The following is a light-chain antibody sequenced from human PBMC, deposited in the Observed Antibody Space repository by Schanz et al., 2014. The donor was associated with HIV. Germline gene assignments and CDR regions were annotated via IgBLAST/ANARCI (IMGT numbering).Light chain of an antibody. Sequence: QSVLTQPPSMAGAPGQSITISCTGTSSNIGAGYDVHWYQQLPGTAPTLLIYGNNNRPSGVPDRFSGSKSGTSASLAVSGLQAEDEADYYCGACDSARRAVVFGGGTKLTVL. J-gene: IGLJ2*01. CDR2: GNN. V-gene: IGLV1-40*01. CDR3: GACDSARRAVV. CDR1: SSNIGAGYD.